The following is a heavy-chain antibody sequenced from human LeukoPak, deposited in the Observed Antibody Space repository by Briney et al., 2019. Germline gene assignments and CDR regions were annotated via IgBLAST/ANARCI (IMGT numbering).Heavy chain of an antibody. Sequence: PGGSLTLSCAASGFSFSNYAMHWVRQAPGKGLEYVSSVSTNGGSTFYADSVKGRFTISRDNSKNTLYLQMGSLRDEDMAVYYCARGVEGVFRTGAFANWGQGTRVSVSS. CDR3: ARGVEGVFRTGAFAN. D-gene: IGHD1-14*01. CDR1: GFSFSNYA. V-gene: IGHV3-64*02. CDR2: VSTNGGST. J-gene: IGHJ3*02.